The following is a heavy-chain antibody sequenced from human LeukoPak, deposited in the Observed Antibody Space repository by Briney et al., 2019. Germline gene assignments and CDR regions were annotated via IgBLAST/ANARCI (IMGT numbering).Heavy chain of an antibody. J-gene: IGHJ6*03. V-gene: IGHV4-39*07. CDR2: INHSGST. D-gene: IGHD3-10*01. CDR1: GGSISSSSYY. Sequence: SETLSLTCTVSGGSISSSSYYWSWIRQPPGKGLEWIGEINHSGSTNYNPSLMSRVTISVDTSKNQFSLKLSSVTAADTAVYYCARGAGGYYMDVWGKGTTVTVSS. CDR3: ARGAGGYYMDV.